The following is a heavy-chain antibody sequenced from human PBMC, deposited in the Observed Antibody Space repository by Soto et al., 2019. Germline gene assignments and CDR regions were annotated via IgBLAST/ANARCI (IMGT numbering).Heavy chain of an antibody. CDR1: GYSFTSYW. V-gene: IGHV5-51*01. Sequence: LGESLKISCKGSGYSFTSYWIGRVRQMPGKGLEWMGIIYPGDSDTRYSPSFQGQVTISADKSISTAYLQWSSLKASDTAMYYCARHQGHYDFWSGYKPYYYYYGMDVWGQGTTVTVSS. J-gene: IGHJ6*02. D-gene: IGHD3-3*01. CDR2: IYPGDSDT. CDR3: ARHQGHYDFWSGYKPYYYYYGMDV.